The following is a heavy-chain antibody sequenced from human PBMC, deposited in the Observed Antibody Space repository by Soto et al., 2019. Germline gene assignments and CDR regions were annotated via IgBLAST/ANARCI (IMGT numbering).Heavy chain of an antibody. D-gene: IGHD3-10*01. CDR3: ARGLSSEKVDS. Sequence: SETLSLTCTVSGGSISSYYWSWIRQPPGKGLEWIGYIYYSGSINYNPSLKSRVTISVDTSNNQFSLKLSSVTGADTAVYYCARGLSSEKVDSWGQGTLVTVSS. V-gene: IGHV4-59*12. CDR2: IYYSGSI. CDR1: GGSISSYY. J-gene: IGHJ4*02.